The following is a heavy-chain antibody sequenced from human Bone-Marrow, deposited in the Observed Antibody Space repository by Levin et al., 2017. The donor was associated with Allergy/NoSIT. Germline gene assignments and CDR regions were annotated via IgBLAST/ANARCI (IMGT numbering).Heavy chain of an antibody. Sequence: ASVKVSCKASGYTFSKYPMNWVRQAPGQGLQWMGWINTDTGKPTYAQDFRGRFVFSFDASVGTAFLQIRSLRAEDTAVYYCAREEVYDYTSGSTSGFDLWGQGSLVTVSS. D-gene: IGHD3-16*01. CDR1: GYTFSKYP. J-gene: IGHJ4*02. CDR2: INTDTGKP. V-gene: IGHV7-4-1*02. CDR3: AREEVYDYTSGSTSGFDL.